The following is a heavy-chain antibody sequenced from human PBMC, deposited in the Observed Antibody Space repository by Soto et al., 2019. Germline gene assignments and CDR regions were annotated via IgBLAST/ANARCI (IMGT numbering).Heavy chain of an antibody. CDR1: GFTFSSYG. Sequence: GGSLRLSCAASGFTFSSYGMHWVRQAPGKGLEWVAVISYDGSNKYYVVSVKGRFTISRDNSKNTLYLQMNSLRAEDTAVYYCAKGHHYYGSGSPGLRSFDYWGQGTLVTVSS. D-gene: IGHD3-10*01. J-gene: IGHJ4*02. CDR3: AKGHHYYGSGSPGLRSFDY. CDR2: ISYDGSNK. V-gene: IGHV3-30*18.